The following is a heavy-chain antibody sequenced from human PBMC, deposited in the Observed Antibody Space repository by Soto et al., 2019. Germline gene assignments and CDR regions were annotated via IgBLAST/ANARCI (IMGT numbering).Heavy chain of an antibody. CDR3: ARAYSFYDSSGRRIDY. Sequence: QVQLVESGGGLVKPGGSLRLSCAASGFTFSDYYMSWIRQAPGKGLEGVSYISSRGSTIYYAASVKGRFTISRDNTTNSLYLQMNSLRAEDTAVYYCARAYSFYDSSGRRIDYWGQGTLVTVSS. CDR1: GFTFSDYY. CDR2: ISSRGSTI. D-gene: IGHD3-22*01. J-gene: IGHJ4*02. V-gene: IGHV3-11*01.